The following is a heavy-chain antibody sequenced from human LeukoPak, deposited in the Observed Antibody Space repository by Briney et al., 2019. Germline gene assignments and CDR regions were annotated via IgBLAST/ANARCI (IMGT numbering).Heavy chain of an antibody. Sequence: SETLSLTCTVSGGSISSYYWSWIRQLPGKGLEWIGYIYYSGSTNYNPSLKSRVTISVDTSKNQFSLMLDSVTAADTAVFYCARSYCSGGACYDAFDIWGQGTMVTVSS. V-gene: IGHV4-59*01. CDR3: ARSYCSGGACYDAFDI. J-gene: IGHJ3*02. CDR1: GGSISSYY. CDR2: IYYSGST. D-gene: IGHD2-15*01.